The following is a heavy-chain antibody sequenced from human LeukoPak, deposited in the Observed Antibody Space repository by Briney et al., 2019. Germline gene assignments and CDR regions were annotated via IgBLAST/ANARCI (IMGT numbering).Heavy chain of an antibody. CDR3: ARDLDYYDSSGYYYYYYYYMDV. V-gene: IGHV3-23*01. Sequence: GGSLRLSCAASGFTFSIYTMTWVRQAPGKGLEWVSAVSGSGGSTYYADSVKGRFTISRDNAKNSLYLQMNSLRAEDTAVYYCARDLDYYDSSGYYYYYYYYMDVWGKGTTVTVSS. CDR1: GFTFSIYT. CDR2: VSGSGGST. D-gene: IGHD3-22*01. J-gene: IGHJ6*03.